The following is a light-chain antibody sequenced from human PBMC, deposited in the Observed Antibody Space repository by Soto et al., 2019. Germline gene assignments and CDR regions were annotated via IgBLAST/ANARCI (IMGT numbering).Light chain of an antibody. CDR2: KDS. CDR3: QSADSSGTYVV. J-gene: IGLJ2*01. Sequence: SYELTQPPSVSVSPGQTARITCSGDALPKQYAYWYQQKPGQAPVLGIYKDSERPSGIPERFSGSSSGTTVTLTISGVQAEDEADYYCQSADSSGTYVVFGGGTKVTV. V-gene: IGLV3-25*02. CDR1: ALPKQY.